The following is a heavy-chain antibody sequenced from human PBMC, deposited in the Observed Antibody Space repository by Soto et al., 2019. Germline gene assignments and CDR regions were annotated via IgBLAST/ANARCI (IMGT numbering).Heavy chain of an antibody. CDR2: IYYSGST. CDR1: GGSTSSYY. V-gene: IGHV4-59*08. J-gene: IGHJ5*02. Sequence: PSETLSLTCTVSGGSTSSYYWSWIRQPPGKGLEWIGYIYYSGSTNYNPSLKSRVTISVDTSKNQFSLKLSSVTAADTAVYYCARHRDYDILTGYFTPHTWFDPWGQGTLVTVSS. CDR3: ARHRDYDILTGYFTPHTWFDP. D-gene: IGHD3-9*01.